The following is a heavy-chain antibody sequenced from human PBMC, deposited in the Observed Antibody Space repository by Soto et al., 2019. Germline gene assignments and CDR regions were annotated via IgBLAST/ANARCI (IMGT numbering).Heavy chain of an antibody. Sequence: PSETLSLTCTVSGGSLSSSSHHWGWIRQSPGKGLEWIGSIYYSGSTYYNPSLKSRITISVDTSKNQFSLKLTSVTAADTAVYYCARHIRVCSSGSCWSEKYFQPWGQGTLVTVSS. CDR2: IYYSGST. J-gene: IGHJ1*01. V-gene: IGHV4-39*01. CDR1: GGSLSSSSHH. D-gene: IGHD2-15*01. CDR3: ARHIRVCSSGSCWSEKYFQP.